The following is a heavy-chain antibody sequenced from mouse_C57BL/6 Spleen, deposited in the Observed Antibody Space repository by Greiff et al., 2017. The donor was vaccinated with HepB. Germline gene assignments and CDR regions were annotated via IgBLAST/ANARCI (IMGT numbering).Heavy chain of an antibody. Sequence: ESGAELVRPGASVTLSCKASGYTFTDYEMHWVKQTPVHGLEWIGAIDPETGGTAYNQKFKGKAILTADKSPSTAYMELRSLTSENSAVYYCTRGGTTVVEKDYAMDYWGQGTSVTVSS. J-gene: IGHJ4*01. CDR3: TRGGTTVVEKDYAMDY. CDR2: IDPETGGT. V-gene: IGHV1-15*01. D-gene: IGHD1-1*01. CDR1: GYTFTDYE.